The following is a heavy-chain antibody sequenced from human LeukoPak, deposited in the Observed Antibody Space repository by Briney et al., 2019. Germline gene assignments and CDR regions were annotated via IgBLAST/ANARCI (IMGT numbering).Heavy chain of an antibody. CDR2: INQDGGGK. CDR3: ARDFYGPYYYYGMDV. Sequence: PGGSLRLSCVASGFTFSSYWMSWVRQAPGKGLEWVANINQDGGGKYYVDSVKGRFTISRDNAKNSLYLQMNSLRAEDTAVYYCARDFYGPYYYYGMDVWGQGTTVTVSS. D-gene: IGHD2/OR15-2a*01. V-gene: IGHV3-7*05. CDR1: GFTFSSYW. J-gene: IGHJ6*02.